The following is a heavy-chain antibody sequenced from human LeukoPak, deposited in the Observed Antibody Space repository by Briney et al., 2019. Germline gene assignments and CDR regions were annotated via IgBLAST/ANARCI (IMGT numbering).Heavy chain of an antibody. CDR2: IYYSGST. J-gene: IGHJ6*02. V-gene: IGHV4-59*06. CDR3: ARDNGGPGDYYYGMDV. D-gene: IGHD5-24*01. Sequence: PGGSLRLSCAASGFTFNTYTFNWVRQAPGKGLEWIGYIYYSGSTYYNPSLKSRVTISVDTSKNQFSLKLSSVTAADTAVYYCARDNGGPGDYYYGMDVWGQGTTVTVSS. CDR1: GFTFNTYT.